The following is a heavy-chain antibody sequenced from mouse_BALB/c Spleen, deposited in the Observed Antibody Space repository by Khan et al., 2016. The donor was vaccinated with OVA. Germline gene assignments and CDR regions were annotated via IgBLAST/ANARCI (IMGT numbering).Heavy chain of an antibody. CDR2: IWSDGST. V-gene: IGHV2-6*02. CDR1: GFSLTSYG. J-gene: IGHJ4*01. Sequence: QVQLKQSGPGLVAPSQSLSITCTVSGFSLTSYGVHWVRQPPGKGLEWLVVIWSDGSTNYNSVLKSRLSISKDNSKSQVFLKMNSLQTDGTAIYYCARWFDGYSSLYAMDYWGQGTSVTVSS. CDR3: ARWFDGYSSLYAMDY. D-gene: IGHD2-3*01.